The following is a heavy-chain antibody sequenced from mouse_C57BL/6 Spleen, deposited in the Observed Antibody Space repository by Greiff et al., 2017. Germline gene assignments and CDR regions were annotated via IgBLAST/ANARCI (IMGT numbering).Heavy chain of an antibody. CDR2: IDPSDSYT. V-gene: IGHV1-69*01. D-gene: IGHD3-3*01. J-gene: IGHJ3*01. CDR1: GYTFTSYW. CDR3: AYLGGFAY. Sequence: QVQLQQPGAELVMPGASVKLSCKASGYTFTSYWMHWVKQRPGQGLEWIGEIDPSDSYTNYNQKFKGKSTLTVDKSSSTAYMQLSSLTAEDSAVYYCAYLGGFAYWGQGTLVTVSA.